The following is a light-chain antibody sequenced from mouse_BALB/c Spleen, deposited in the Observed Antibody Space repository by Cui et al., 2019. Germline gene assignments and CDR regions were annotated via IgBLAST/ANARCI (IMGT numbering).Light chain of an antibody. J-gene: IGKJ2*01. CDR2: GAS. CDR1: QSLLNSGNQKNY. Sequence: DIVMTQSPSSLSVSAGEKVTMSCKSSQSLLNSGNQKNYLAWYQQKPGQPPKLLIYGASTRESGVPDRFTGSGSGTDFTLTISSVQAEDLAVYYCQNDHSYPYTLGGGTKLEIK. V-gene: IGKV8-28*01. CDR3: QNDHSYPYT.